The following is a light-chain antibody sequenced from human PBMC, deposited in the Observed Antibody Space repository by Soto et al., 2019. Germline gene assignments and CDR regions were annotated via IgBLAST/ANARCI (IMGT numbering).Light chain of an antibody. Sequence: DIQMTQSPSSVSASVGDRVTITCRASQAISSWLAWYQQKPGTAPKLLIFAASSLQTGVPSRFSGSGSGTEFTLTISSLQPEDFATYYCQQASSFPPTFGQGTRLDMK. J-gene: IGKJ5*01. CDR3: QQASSFPPT. CDR1: QAISSW. V-gene: IGKV1D-12*01. CDR2: AAS.